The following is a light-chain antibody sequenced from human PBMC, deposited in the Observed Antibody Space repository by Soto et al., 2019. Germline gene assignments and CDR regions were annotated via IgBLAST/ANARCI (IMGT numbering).Light chain of an antibody. CDR3: QQSFITPWT. V-gene: IGKV1-39*01. CDR1: PSTPTY. Sequence: DIQMTQSPPSLSVAIGDRVTFTYRTRPSTPTYLNWYQQNPRTAPKLLISAASSLQSGVPSRFSGSGSGTDFTLAISSLQPEDVATYYYQQSFITPWTFGQGTKVEV. J-gene: IGKJ1*01. CDR2: AAS.